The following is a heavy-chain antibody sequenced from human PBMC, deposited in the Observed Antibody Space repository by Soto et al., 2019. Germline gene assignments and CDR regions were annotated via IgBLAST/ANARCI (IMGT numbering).Heavy chain of an antibody. D-gene: IGHD6-19*01. V-gene: IGHV3-23*01. CDR1: GFTFSSYA. J-gene: IGHJ5*02. CDR2: ISGSGGST. Sequence: GSLRLSCAASGFTFSSYAMSWVRQAPGKGLEWVSAISGSGGSTYYADSVKGRFTISRDNSKNTLYLQMNSLRAEDTAVYYCVRGYSSGWYEFSWFDPWGQGTLVTVSS. CDR3: VRGYSSGWYEFSWFDP.